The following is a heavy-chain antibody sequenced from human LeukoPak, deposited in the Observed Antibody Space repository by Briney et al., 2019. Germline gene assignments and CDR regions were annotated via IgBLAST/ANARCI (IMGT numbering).Heavy chain of an antibody. J-gene: IGHJ4*02. V-gene: IGHV4-34*01. D-gene: IGHD2-15*01. CDR1: GGSISNYY. CDR3: ARRDCSGGSCYFDY. CDR2: INHSGST. Sequence: PSETLSLTCTVSGGSISNYYWSWIRQPPGKGLEWIGEINHSGSTNNNPPLKSRVAISVDTSKNQFSLRLSSVTAADTAVYYCARRDCSGGSCYFDYWGQGTLVTVSS.